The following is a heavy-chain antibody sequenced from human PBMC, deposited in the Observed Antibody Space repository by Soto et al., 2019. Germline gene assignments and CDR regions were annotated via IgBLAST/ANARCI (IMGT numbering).Heavy chain of an antibody. CDR1: GFTFRSYW. V-gene: IGHV3-7*03. CDR3: ARAEDYDHWGGPPKYFDN. Sequence: GGSLRLSCATSGFTFRSYWMSWVRQAPGKGLEWVANINQDGSEKQYVDYVKGRFTVSRDSAKKSIDLQLNSLRPEDTAVYQCARAEDYDHWGGPPKYFDNWGQG. CDR2: INQDGSEK. J-gene: IGHJ4*02. D-gene: IGHD3-3*01.